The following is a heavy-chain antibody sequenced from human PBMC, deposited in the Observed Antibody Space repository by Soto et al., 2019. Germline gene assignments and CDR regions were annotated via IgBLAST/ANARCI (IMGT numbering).Heavy chain of an antibody. CDR3: ARGYSRELRGDI. D-gene: IGHD1-26*01. V-gene: IGHV3-30-3*01. J-gene: IGHJ3*02. Sequence: QVQLVESGGGVVQPGRSLRLSCAASGFTFSSYAMHWVRQAPGKGLEWVAVISYDGSNKYYADSVKGRFTISRDNSKNTLSLQMNSLRAEDTAVYYCARGYSRELRGDIWGQGTMVTVSS. CDR2: ISYDGSNK. CDR1: GFTFSSYA.